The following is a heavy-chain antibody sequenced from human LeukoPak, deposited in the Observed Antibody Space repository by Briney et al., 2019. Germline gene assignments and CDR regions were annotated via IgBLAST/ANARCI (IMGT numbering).Heavy chain of an antibody. CDR3: AKPSDCSSTSCRAPFDY. D-gene: IGHD2-2*01. CDR2: ISGSGGST. J-gene: IGHJ4*02. CDR1: GFTFSSYA. V-gene: IGHV3-23*01. Sequence: GGSLRLSCAASGFTFSSYAMSWVRQAPGKGLEWVSAISGSGGSTYYADSVKGRFTISRDNSKSTLYLQMNSLRAEDTAVYYCAKPSDCSSTSCRAPFDYWGQGTLVTVSS.